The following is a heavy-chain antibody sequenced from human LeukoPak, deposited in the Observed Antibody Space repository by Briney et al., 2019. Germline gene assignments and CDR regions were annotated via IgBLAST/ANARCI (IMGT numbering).Heavy chain of an antibody. J-gene: IGHJ3*01. D-gene: IGHD4-23*01. V-gene: IGHV3-74*01. CDR1: GFTFSSYW. CDR3: AGVRAGGNRAFDV. Sequence: PGGSLRLSCAASGFTFSSYWMHWVRQVPGEGLVWVSRIDPDASASTYADSVKGRFTISRDNAKNTLWLQMNSLRADGTAAYYCAGVRAGGNRAFDVWGQGTVVAVSS. CDR2: IDPDASAS.